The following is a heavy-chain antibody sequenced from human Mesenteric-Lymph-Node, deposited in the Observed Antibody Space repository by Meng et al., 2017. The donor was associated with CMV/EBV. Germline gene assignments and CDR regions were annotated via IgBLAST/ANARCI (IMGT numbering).Heavy chain of an antibody. V-gene: IGHV3-21*01. J-gene: IGHJ4*02. CDR1: GFTFSSYS. Sequence: LSLTCAASGFTFSSYSMNWVRQAPGKGLEWVSSISSSSSYIYYADSVKGRFTISRDNAKNSLYLQMNSLGAEDTAVYYCARGPSQYDYDNSGYSDYWGQGTLVTVSS. D-gene: IGHD3-22*01. CDR2: ISSSSSYI. CDR3: ARGPSQYDYDNSGYSDY.